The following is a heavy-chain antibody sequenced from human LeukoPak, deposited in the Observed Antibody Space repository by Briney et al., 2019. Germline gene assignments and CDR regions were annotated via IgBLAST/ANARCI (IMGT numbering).Heavy chain of an antibody. CDR2: IYSGGST. V-gene: IGHV3-66*01. J-gene: IGHJ4*02. CDR1: GFTVSSNY. D-gene: IGHD4-17*01. Sequence: PGGSLRLSCAASGFTVSSNYMSCVRQGPGKGLEWVSVIYSGGSTYYADSVKGRFTISRDNSKNTLYLQMNSLRAEDTAVYYCARAWQKFYGYFDYWGQGTLVTVSS. CDR3: ARAWQKFYGYFDY.